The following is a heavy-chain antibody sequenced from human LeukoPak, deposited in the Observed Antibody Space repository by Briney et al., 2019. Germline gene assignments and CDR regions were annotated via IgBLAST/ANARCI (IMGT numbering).Heavy chain of an antibody. D-gene: IGHD2-15*01. Sequence: SETLSLTCTVSGGSISSYYWSWIRQPAGKGLEWIGRIYTSGSTNYNPSLKSRVTMSVDTSKNQFSLKLSSVTAADTAVYYCARGRYCSGGSCYSRVGYYYYYMDVWGKGTTVTVSS. CDR1: GGSISSYY. J-gene: IGHJ6*03. V-gene: IGHV4-4*07. CDR3: ARGRYCSGGSCYSRVGYYYYYMDV. CDR2: IYTSGST.